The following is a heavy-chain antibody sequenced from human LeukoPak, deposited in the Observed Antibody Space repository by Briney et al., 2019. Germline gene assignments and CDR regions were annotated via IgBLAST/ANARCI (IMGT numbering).Heavy chain of an antibody. J-gene: IGHJ4*02. Sequence: GGSLRLSCAASGFTLSSYAMHWVRQAPGKGLEWVAVISYDGSNKYYADSVKGRFTISRDNSKNTLYLQMNSLRAEDTAVYYCARDGNQGSRSPYYFDYWGQGTLVTVSS. D-gene: IGHD4-23*01. V-gene: IGHV3-30-3*01. CDR3: ARDGNQGSRSPYYFDY. CDR2: ISYDGSNK. CDR1: GFTLSSYA.